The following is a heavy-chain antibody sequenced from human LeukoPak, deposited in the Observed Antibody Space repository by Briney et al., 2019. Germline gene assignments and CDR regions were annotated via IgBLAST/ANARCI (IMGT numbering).Heavy chain of an antibody. CDR1: GASISRYY. Sequence: PSETLSLTCTVSGASISRYYWSWIRQPPGEGLEWIGYMYYTGSTNYNPSLKSRVTISVDTSKNQFSLKLTSVTAAGTAVYFCASHDYAEAPFDYWGQGALVTVSA. J-gene: IGHJ4*02. D-gene: IGHD4-17*01. V-gene: IGHV4-59*08. CDR3: ASHDYAEAPFDY. CDR2: MYYTGST.